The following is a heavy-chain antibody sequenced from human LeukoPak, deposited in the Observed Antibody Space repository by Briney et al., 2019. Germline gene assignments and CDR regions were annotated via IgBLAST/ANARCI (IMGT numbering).Heavy chain of an antibody. D-gene: IGHD3-9*01. J-gene: IGHJ5*01. CDR2: INPNSGGT. CDR1: GYTFTDYY. Sequence: GASVKVSCKASGYTFTDYYIHWVRQAPGQGLQWLGWINPNSGGTNYAQNFHGRVTLTRDTSINTAYMELARLTFDDTAVYYCAKDQEHIFELIHANFDSGGQGTLVTVSS. V-gene: IGHV1-2*02. CDR3: AKDQEHIFELIHANFDS.